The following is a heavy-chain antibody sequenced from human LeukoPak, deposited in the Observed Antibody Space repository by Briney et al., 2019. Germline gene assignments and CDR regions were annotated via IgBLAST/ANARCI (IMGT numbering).Heavy chain of an antibody. CDR3: AGGGSSSWYFDY. Sequence: SETLSLTCTVSGGSISSYYWGWIRQPPGKGLEWIGSIYYSGSTYYNPSLKSRVTISVDTSKNQFSLKLSSVTAADTAVYYCAGGGSSSWYFDYWGQGTLVTVSS. J-gene: IGHJ4*02. CDR1: GGSISSYY. D-gene: IGHD6-13*01. V-gene: IGHV4-39*07. CDR2: IYYSGST.